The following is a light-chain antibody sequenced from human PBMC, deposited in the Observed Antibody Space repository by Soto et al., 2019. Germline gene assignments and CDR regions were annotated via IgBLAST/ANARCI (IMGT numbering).Light chain of an antibody. CDR2: QTS. CDR1: QYINTR. Sequence: EIVLTQSPASLSSIAADRVTLSFRASQYINTRLAWYQHRPGQAPRLLIYQTSLRAAGIPARFSASGSGTDFTLTISDVQPEDFALYYCHQRQSWPRTFGQGTKVDIK. J-gene: IGKJ1*01. CDR3: HQRQSWPRT. V-gene: IGKV3-11*01.